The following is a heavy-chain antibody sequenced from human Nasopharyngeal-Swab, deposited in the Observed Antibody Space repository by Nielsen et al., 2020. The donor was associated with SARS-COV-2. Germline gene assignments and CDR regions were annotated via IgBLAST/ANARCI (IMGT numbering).Heavy chain of an antibody. J-gene: IGHJ5*02. V-gene: IGHV4-39*01. D-gene: IGHD1-26*01. CDR3: ARQLAGKFGP. CDR2: IYYSGST. Sequence: SETLSLTCTVSGGSLSSSSYYWGWIRQPPGKGLEWFGSIYYSGSTYYNPSLKSRVTISVDTSKNQFSLKLSSVTAADTAVYYCARQLAGKFGPWGQGTLVTVSS. CDR1: GGSLSSSSYY.